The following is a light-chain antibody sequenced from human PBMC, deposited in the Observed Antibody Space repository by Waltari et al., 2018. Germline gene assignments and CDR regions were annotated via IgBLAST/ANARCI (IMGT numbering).Light chain of an antibody. V-gene: IGKV1-5*03. CDR1: QSVNSW. CDR2: KAS. Sequence: DIQMTQSPSTLSASVGARVTITCRASQSVNSWVAWYQQKPRKAPKLLIFKASKLESGVPSRFSGSGSGTEFTLTISSLQPDDFATYHCQQYDSYWTFGQGTKVEIK. CDR3: QQYDSYWT. J-gene: IGKJ1*01.